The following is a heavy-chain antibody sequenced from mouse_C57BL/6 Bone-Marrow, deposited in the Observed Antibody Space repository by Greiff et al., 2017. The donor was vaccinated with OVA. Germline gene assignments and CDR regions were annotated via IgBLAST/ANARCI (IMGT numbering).Heavy chain of an antibody. CDR1: GYTFTSYG. J-gene: IGHJ2*01. V-gene: IGHV1-81*01. CDR3: ARFGDGYYLYYFDD. CDR2: IYPRSGNT. D-gene: IGHD2-3*01. Sequence: VQLQQSGAELARPGASVKLSCKASGYTFTSYGISWVKQRTGQGLEWIGEIYPRSGNTYYNEKFKGKATLTADKSSSTAYMELRSLTSEDSAVYFCARFGDGYYLYYFDDWGQGTTLTVSS.